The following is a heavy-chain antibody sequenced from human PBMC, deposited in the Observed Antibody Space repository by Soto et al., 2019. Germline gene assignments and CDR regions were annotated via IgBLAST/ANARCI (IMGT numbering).Heavy chain of an antibody. CDR3: ARDSITEGWFDP. V-gene: IGHV1-18*01. J-gene: IGHJ5*02. CDR1: GYTFTSYG. CDR2: ISAYNGNT. Sequence: ASVKVSCKASGYTFTSYGISWVRQAPGQGLEWMGWISAYNGNTNYAQKLQGRVTMTTDTSTSTAYMELRSLRPDDTAVYYCARDSITEGWFDPWGQGTLVTVSS. D-gene: IGHD3-10*01.